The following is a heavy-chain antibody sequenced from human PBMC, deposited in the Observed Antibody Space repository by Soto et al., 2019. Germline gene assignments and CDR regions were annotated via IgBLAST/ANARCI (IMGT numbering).Heavy chain of an antibody. V-gene: IGHV1-69*13. D-gene: IGHD6-13*01. CDR1: GGTFSSYA. J-gene: IGHJ4*02. CDR2: IIPIFGTA. Sequence: VKVSCKASGGTFSSYAISWVRQAPGQGLEWMGGIIPIFGTANYAQKFQGRVTITADESTSTAYMELSSLRSEDTAVYYCARGFGVGSWYDFDYWGQGTLVTVSS. CDR3: ARGFGVGSWYDFDY.